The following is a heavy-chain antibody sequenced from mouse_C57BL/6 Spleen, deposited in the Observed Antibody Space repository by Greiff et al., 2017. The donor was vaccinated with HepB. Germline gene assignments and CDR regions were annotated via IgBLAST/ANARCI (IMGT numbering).Heavy chain of an antibody. Sequence: VQRVESGPGLVAPSQSLSITCTVSGFSLTSYGVHWVRQPPGKGLEWLVVIWSDGSTTYNSALKSRLSISKDNSKSQVFLKMNSLQTDDTAMYYCARHLLRRGDYAMDYWGQGTSVTVSS. CDR2: IWSDGST. J-gene: IGHJ4*01. D-gene: IGHD1-1*01. V-gene: IGHV2-6-1*01. CDR3: ARHLLRRGDYAMDY. CDR1: GFSLTSYG.